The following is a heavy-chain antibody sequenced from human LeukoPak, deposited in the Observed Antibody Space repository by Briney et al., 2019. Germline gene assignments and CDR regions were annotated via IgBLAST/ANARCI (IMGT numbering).Heavy chain of an antibody. CDR1: GFTFSSYS. CDR2: ISSSSSYI. Sequence: GGSLRLSCAASGFTFSSYSMNWVRQAPGKGLEWVSSISSSSSYIYYADSVKGRFTISRDNAKNSLYLQMNSLRAEDTAVYYCARESRLPSTHFDYWGQGTLVTVSS. V-gene: IGHV3-21*01. CDR3: ARESRLPSTHFDY. J-gene: IGHJ4*02. D-gene: IGHD6-25*01.